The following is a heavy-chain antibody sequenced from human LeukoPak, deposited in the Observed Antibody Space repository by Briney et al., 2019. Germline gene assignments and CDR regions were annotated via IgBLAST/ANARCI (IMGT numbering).Heavy chain of an antibody. V-gene: IGHV1-18*01. CDR3: ARDLGLPPHYYYMDV. CDR1: GYTFTSYG. CDR2: ISAYNGNT. J-gene: IGHJ6*03. D-gene: IGHD3-16*01. Sequence: WASVMVSCKASGYTFTSYGISWVRQAPGQGLEWMGWISAYNGNTNYAQKLQGRVTMTTDTSTSTAYMELRSLRSDDTAVYYCARDLGLPPHYYYMDVWGKGTTVTISS.